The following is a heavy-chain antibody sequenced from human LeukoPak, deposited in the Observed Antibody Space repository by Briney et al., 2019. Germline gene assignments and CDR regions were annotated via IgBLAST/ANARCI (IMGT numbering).Heavy chain of an antibody. CDR3: ARNNGMDV. CDR1: GFTFSSYW. V-gene: IGHV3-7*03. J-gene: IGHJ6*02. Sequence: QPGRSLRLSCAASGFTFSSYWMNWARQAPGKGLEWVASINHNGNVNYYVDSVKGRFTISRDNAKNSLYLQMNSLRAEDTALYHCARNNGMDVWGQGTTVIVSS. CDR2: INHNGNVN.